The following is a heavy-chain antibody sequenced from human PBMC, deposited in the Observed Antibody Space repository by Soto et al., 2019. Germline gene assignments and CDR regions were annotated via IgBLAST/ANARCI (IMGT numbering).Heavy chain of an antibody. CDR2: ISHSGST. D-gene: IGHD3-10*01. J-gene: IGHJ5*02. V-gene: IGHV4-34*01. CDR1: GGSFGSYY. CDR3: AAKPGGRLLWFGELIPAFDP. Sequence: QVHLHQWGAGLLKPSETLSLTCAVYGGSFGSYYWSWIRQPPGKGLEWIGEISHSGSTNYNPSLKNRVTKFVNQSKNQVSLKAGCCTGAETGIFFRAAKPGGRLLWFGELIPAFDPWGQGTLVTVSS.